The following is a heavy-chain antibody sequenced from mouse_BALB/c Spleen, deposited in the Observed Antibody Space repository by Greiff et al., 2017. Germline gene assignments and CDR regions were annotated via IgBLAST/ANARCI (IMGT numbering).Heavy chain of an antibody. V-gene: IGHV3-2*02. J-gene: IGHJ4*01. CDR2: ISYSGST. Sequence: EVKLVESGPGLVKPSQSLSLTCTVTGYSITSDYAWNWIRQFPGNKLEWMGYISYSGSTSYNPSLKSRISITRDTSKNQFFLQLNSVTTEDTATYYCAREKNYYGSSYVGAMDYWGQGTSVTVSS. CDR1: GYSITSDYA. D-gene: IGHD1-1*01. CDR3: AREKNYYGSSYVGAMDY.